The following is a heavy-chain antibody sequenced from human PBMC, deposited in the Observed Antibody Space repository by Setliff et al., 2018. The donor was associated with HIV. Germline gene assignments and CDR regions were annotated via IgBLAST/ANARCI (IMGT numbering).Heavy chain of an antibody. V-gene: IGHV3-30*03. J-gene: IGHJ3*02. CDR2: IAYDGGDK. CDR3: ARERGEGSFDI. Sequence: PGGSLRLSCAASGFLFSDYGMHWVRQAPGKGLEWVAAIAYDGGDKFYAHSVRGRCSISRDNSRNTVYLQMNSLRADDTAVYYCARERGEGSFDIWGQGTMVTVSS. CDR1: GFLFSDYG.